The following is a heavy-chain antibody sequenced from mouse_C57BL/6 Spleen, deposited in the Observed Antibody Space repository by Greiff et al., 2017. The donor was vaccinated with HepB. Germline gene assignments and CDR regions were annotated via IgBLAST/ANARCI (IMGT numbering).Heavy chain of an antibody. CDR2: IYPGSGST. CDR1: GYTFTSYW. J-gene: IGHJ4*01. Sequence: QVQLQQPGAELVKPGASVKMSCKASGYTFTSYWITWVKQRPGQGLEWIGDIYPGSGSTNYNEKFKSKATLTVDTSSSTAYMQLSSLTSEDSAVYYCARWRVQERGYYAMDYWGQGTSVTVSS. V-gene: IGHV1-55*01. CDR3: ARWRVQERGYYAMDY. D-gene: IGHD6-1*01.